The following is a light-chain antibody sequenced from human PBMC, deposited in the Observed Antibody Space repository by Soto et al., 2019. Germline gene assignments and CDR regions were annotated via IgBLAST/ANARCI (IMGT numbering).Light chain of an antibody. J-gene: IGLJ1*01. CDR3: VSFAGGSYV. V-gene: IGLV2-8*01. Sequence: QSALTQPPSASGSPGQSVTISCTGTSSDVGAYIFVSWYQQHPGKAPKLLIYDVNRRPPGVPDRFFGSKSGNTASLTVSGLQAEDEADYYCVSFAGGSYVFATGTKVIVL. CDR2: DVN. CDR1: SSDVGAYIF.